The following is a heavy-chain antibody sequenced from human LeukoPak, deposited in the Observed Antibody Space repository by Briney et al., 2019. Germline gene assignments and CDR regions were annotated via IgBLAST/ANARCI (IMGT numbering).Heavy chain of an antibody. CDR2: MNPNSGNT. J-gene: IGHJ6*02. V-gene: IGHV1-8*01. CDR3: AFICSSTSCHHYYYYGMDV. Sequence: ASVTVSCKASGYTFTSYDINWVRQATGQGLEWMGWMNPNSGNTGCAQKFQGRVTMTRNTSISTAYMELSSLRSEDTAVYYCAFICSSTSCHHYYYYGMDVWGQGTTVTVSS. D-gene: IGHD2-2*01. CDR1: GYTFTSYD.